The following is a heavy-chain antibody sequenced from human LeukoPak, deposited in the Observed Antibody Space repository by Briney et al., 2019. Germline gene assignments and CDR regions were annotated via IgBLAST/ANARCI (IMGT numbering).Heavy chain of an antibody. Sequence: PGGSLRLSCAASGFTFSSYAMSWVRQAPGKGLEWVSGISGGGGSTYYADSVKGRFTISRDNAKNSLYLQMNSLRAEDTAVYYCARDQGVTTSFDYWGQGTLVTVSS. J-gene: IGHJ4*02. CDR2: ISGGGGST. CDR1: GFTFSSYA. V-gene: IGHV3-23*01. CDR3: ARDQGVTTSFDY. D-gene: IGHD4-17*01.